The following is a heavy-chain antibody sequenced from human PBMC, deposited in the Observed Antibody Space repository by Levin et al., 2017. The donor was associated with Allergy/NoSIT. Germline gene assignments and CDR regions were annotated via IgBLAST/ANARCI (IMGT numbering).Heavy chain of an antibody. J-gene: IGHJ4*02. V-gene: IGHV1-69*01. CDR3: ARGFFFDSSGYYPPFDY. Sequence: KISCKASGGTFSSYAISWLRQAPGQGLEWMGGIIPSFGFTNYAQKLQGRVTITADEITSTAFMELSSLRSEDNAVYYCARGFFFDSSGYYPPFDYWGQGTLVTVSS. CDR2: IIPSFGFT. D-gene: IGHD3-22*01. CDR1: GGTFSSYA.